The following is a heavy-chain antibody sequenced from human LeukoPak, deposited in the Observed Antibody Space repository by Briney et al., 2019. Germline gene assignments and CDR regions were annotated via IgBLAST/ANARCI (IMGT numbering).Heavy chain of an antibody. V-gene: IGHV3-43*02. Sequence: GGSLRLSCALSGFTFYDYAMHWVRHAPGGGLEWVSLICGVVGSTYSADPVRGRFTISRDSSRNSLYLNKTRLRTEDTVFYYCAKDGILFGEFRKADAFDMWRERTVVSVSS. CDR3: AKDGILFGEFRKADAFDM. D-gene: IGHD3-10*01. CDR2: ICGVVGST. J-gene: IGHJ3*02. CDR1: GFTFYDYA.